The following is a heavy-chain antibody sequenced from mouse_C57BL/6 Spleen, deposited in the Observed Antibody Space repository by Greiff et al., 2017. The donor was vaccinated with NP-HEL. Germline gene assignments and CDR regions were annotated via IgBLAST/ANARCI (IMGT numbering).Heavy chain of an antibody. CDR3: ARGRSYSNYFDY. V-gene: IGHV1-26*01. D-gene: IGHD2-5*01. J-gene: IGHJ2*01. CDR2: INPNNGGT. Sequence: EVQLQQSGPELVKPGASVKISCKASGYTFTDYYMNWVKQSHGKSLEWIGDINPNNGGTSYNQKFKGKATLTVDKSSSTAYMGLRSLTSEDSAVYYCARGRSYSNYFDYWGQGTTLTVSS. CDR1: GYTFTDYY.